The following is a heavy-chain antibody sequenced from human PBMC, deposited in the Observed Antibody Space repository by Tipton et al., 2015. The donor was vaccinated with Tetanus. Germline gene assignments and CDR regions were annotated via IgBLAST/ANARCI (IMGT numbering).Heavy chain of an antibody. J-gene: IGHJ4*02. Sequence: TLSLTCAVSGGSISSSNWWSWVRQPPGKGLEWIGEIYHSGSTNYNPSLKSRVTISVDKSKNRFSLKLSSGTAADTAVYYCARVGGSYSTVLLFDYWGQGTLVTVSS. D-gene: IGHD1-26*01. V-gene: IGHV4-4*02. CDR2: IYHSGST. CDR3: ARVGGSYSTVLLFDY. CDR1: GGSISSSNW.